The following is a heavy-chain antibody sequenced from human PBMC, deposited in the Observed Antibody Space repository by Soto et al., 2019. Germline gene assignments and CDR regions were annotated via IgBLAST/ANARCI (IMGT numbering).Heavy chain of an antibody. J-gene: IGHJ6*02. Sequence: GASVKVSCKASGYTFTSYYMHWVRQAPGQGLEWMGIINPSGGSTSYAQKFQGRVTMTRDTSTSTVYMELSSLRSEDTAVYYCARDVGDYGAYYYGMDVWGQGTTVTVS. V-gene: IGHV1-46*01. CDR2: INPSGGST. CDR3: ARDVGDYGAYYYGMDV. CDR1: GYTFTSYY. D-gene: IGHD4-17*01.